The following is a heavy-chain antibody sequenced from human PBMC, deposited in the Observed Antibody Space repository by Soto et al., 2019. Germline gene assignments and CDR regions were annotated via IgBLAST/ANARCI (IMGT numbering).Heavy chain of an antibody. CDR1: GGTFSSYA. V-gene: IGHV1-69*04. Sequence: ASVKVSCKASGGTFSSYAISWVRQAPGQGLEWMGRIIPILGIANYAHKFQGRVTITADKSTSTAYMELSSLRSEDTAVYYCARGYFYGSGSFTSYFYYGMDVWGQGTTVTVSS. CDR3: ARGYFYGSGSFTSYFYYGMDV. J-gene: IGHJ6*02. CDR2: IIPILGIA. D-gene: IGHD3-10*01.